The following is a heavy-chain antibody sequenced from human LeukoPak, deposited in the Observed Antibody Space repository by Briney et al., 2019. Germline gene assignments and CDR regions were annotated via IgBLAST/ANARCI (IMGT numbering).Heavy chain of an antibody. J-gene: IGHJ3*02. CDR3: ARGGGPLNAFDI. Sequence: SETLSFTCTVSGYSISSGYYWGWIRQPPGKGLEWIGSIYHSGSTYYNPSLKSRVTISVDTSKNQFSLKLSSVTAADTAVYYCARGGGPLNAFDIWGQGTMVTVSS. D-gene: IGHD3-16*01. CDR1: GYSISSGYY. CDR2: IYHSGST. V-gene: IGHV4-38-2*02.